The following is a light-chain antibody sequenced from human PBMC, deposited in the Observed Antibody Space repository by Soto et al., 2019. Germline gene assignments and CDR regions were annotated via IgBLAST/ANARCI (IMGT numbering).Light chain of an antibody. V-gene: IGKV3-20*01. CDR1: QSISSSY. CDR3: QQYGASLLT. J-gene: IGKJ4*01. Sequence: PGARATLSCRASQSISSSYLAWYQQKPGQTPRLLIYHASNRATGIPDRFSGSGSGTDFTLTISRLQPEDFAAYYCQQYGASLLTFGGGTKVEIK. CDR2: HAS.